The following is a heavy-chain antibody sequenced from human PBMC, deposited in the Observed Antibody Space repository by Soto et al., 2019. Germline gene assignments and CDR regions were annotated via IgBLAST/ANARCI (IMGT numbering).Heavy chain of an antibody. CDR1: GGSISSYY. D-gene: IGHD2-8*01. Sequence: KPSETLSLTCTVSGGSISSYYWSWIRQPPGKGLEWIGYIYYSGSTNYNPSLKSRVTISVDTSKNQFSLKLSSVTAADTAVYYCARFGYCTNGVCYGNAFDIWGQGTMVTVSS. CDR3: ARFGYCTNGVCYGNAFDI. CDR2: IYYSGST. J-gene: IGHJ3*02. V-gene: IGHV4-59*08.